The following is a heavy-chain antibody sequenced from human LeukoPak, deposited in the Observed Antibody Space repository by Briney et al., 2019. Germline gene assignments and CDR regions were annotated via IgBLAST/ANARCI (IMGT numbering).Heavy chain of an antibody. CDR1: GGSFSGYY. D-gene: IGHD3-3*01. CDR2: INHSGST. CDR3: ARERGYYDFWSGYYDGYYYMDV. V-gene: IGHV4-34*01. J-gene: IGHJ6*03. Sequence: PSETLPLTCAVYGGSFSGYYWSWIRQPPGKGLEWIGEINHSGSTNYNPSLKSRVTISVDTSKNQFSLKLSSMTAADTAVYYCARERGYYDFWSGYYDGYYYMDVWGKGTTVTVSS.